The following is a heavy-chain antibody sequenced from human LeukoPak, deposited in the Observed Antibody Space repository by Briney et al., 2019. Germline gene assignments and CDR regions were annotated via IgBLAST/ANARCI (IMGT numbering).Heavy chain of an antibody. V-gene: IGHV1-69*05. CDR3: ARAKGLVAATPVY. J-gene: IGHJ4*02. CDR1: GGTFSSYA. CDR2: IIPIFGTA. Sequence: GASVKVSCKASGGTFSSYAISWVRQAPGQGLEWMGGIIPIFGTANYAQKFQGRVTITTDESTSTAYMELSSLRSEDTAVYYCARAKGLVAATPVYWGQGTLVTVSS. D-gene: IGHD2-15*01.